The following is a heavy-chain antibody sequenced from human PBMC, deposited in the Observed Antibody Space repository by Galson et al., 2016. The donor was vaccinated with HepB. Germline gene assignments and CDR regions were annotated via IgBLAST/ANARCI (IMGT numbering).Heavy chain of an antibody. J-gene: IGHJ4*02. V-gene: IGHV1-46*02. CDR2: IKPSGGNT. Sequence: SVKVSCKASGYTFNTYNMHWVRQAPGQGLEWMGIIKPSGGNTIYAQKFQDRITMTRDTSTSTVYMELISLRSEDTAVYYCARELDHSFYFDYWARAPWSPPPQ. CDR3: ARELDHSFYFDY. D-gene: IGHD1-14*01. CDR1: GYTFNTYN.